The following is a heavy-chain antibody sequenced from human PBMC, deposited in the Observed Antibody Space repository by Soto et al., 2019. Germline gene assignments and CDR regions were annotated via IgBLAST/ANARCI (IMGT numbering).Heavy chain of an antibody. CDR1: GGSISSGGYY. J-gene: IGHJ4*02. CDR3: ATTMVRGVNDC. D-gene: IGHD3-10*01. Sequence: QVQLQESGPGLVKPSQTLSLTCTVSGGSISSGGYYWSWILQHPGKGLEWLGYIYYSGSTYYNPPLNSRVTISVDASKNQFSLKLSSVTAADTAVYYCATTMVRGVNDCCGQGTLVTVSS. V-gene: IGHV4-31*03. CDR2: IYYSGST.